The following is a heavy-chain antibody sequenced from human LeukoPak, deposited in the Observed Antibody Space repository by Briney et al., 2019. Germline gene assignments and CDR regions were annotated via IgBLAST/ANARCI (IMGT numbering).Heavy chain of an antibody. V-gene: IGHV3-48*03. CDR2: ISSSGSTI. J-gene: IGHJ4*02. CDR1: GFTFSSYE. D-gene: IGHD4-17*01. Sequence: PGGSLRLSCAASGFTFSSYEMNWVRQAPGKGLEWVSYISSSGSTIYYADSVKGRFTISRDNAKNSLYLQMNSLRAEDTAVYYCARSSAGASRTTVLVSKLGRSFDYWGQGTLVTVSS. CDR3: ARSSAGASRTTVLVSKLGRSFDY.